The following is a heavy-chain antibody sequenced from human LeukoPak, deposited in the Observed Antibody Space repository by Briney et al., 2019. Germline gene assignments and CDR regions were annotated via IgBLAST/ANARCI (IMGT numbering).Heavy chain of an antibody. CDR1: GFTFSSYG. Sequence: GGSLRLSCAASGFTFSSYGMRWVRQAPGKGLEWVAVRWYDGSNRYYADSVKGRFTISRDNSKNTLYLQMNSLRAEDTAVYYCARESTIRFDYWGQGTLVTVSS. V-gene: IGHV3-33*01. D-gene: IGHD4-17*01. CDR2: RWYDGSNR. J-gene: IGHJ4*02. CDR3: ARESTIRFDY.